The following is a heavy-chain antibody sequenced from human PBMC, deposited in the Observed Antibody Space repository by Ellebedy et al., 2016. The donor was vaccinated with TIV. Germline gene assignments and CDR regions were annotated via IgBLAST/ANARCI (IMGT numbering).Heavy chain of an antibody. Sequence: PGGSLRLSCAASGLTFSGYWMHWVRQAPGRGLVWVSRISNDGSSTSYADSVKGRFTISRDNAKNTLYLQMNSLRAEDTAVYYCARDPVGVGPAFDIWGQGTIVTVSS. CDR2: ISNDGSST. CDR3: ARDPVGVGPAFDI. CDR1: GLTFSGYW. V-gene: IGHV3-74*01. J-gene: IGHJ3*02. D-gene: IGHD4-23*01.